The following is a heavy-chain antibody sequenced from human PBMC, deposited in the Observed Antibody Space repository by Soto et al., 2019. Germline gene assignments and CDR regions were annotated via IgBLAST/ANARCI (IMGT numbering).Heavy chain of an antibody. CDR3: VRCYCSVGSCYACWHFDL. V-gene: IGHV1-18*01. D-gene: IGHD2-15*01. J-gene: IGHJ2*01. CDR1: GYTFSDYA. Sequence: QVPLVQSGGEVKKPGASVKVSCQASGYTFSDYAISGARQAPGQGLEWMGWISASTRNTDQAQNFQGRVIMTLDTSTNTAYMELRSLRSDDTAVYYCVRCYCSVGSCYACWHFDLWGRSTLVTVST. CDR2: ISASTRNT.